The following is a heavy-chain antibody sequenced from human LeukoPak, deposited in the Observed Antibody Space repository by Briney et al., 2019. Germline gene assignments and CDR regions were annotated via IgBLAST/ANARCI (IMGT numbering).Heavy chain of an antibody. CDR3: AKGYSSSWSFDAFDI. CDR1: GFTFSSYA. CDR2: ISGSGVST. D-gene: IGHD6-13*01. J-gene: IGHJ3*02. Sequence: GGSLRLSCAASGFTFSSYAMSWVRQAPGKGLEWVSAISGSGVSTYYADSVKGRFTISRDNSKNTLYLQMNSLRAEDTAVYYCAKGYSSSWSFDAFDIWGQGTMVTVSS. V-gene: IGHV3-23*01.